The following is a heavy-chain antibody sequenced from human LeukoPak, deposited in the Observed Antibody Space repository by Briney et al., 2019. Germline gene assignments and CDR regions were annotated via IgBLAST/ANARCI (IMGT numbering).Heavy chain of an antibody. J-gene: IGHJ4*02. CDR1: GFTFSSYG. CDR3: ARLGSSWSFDY. V-gene: IGHV3-33*01. CDR2: IWYDGSNK. Sequence: GGSLRLSCAASGFTFSSYGVDSVRQAPGTGLEWVAVIWYDGSNKYYADSVKGRFIISRDNPKNTAYLLMNSLRSEDTAVYYCARLGSSWSFDYWGQGALVTVSS. D-gene: IGHD6-13*01.